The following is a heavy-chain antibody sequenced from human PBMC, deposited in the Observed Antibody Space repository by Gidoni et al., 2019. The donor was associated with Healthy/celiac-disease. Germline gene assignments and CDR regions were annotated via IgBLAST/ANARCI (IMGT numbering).Heavy chain of an antibody. V-gene: IGHV3-30-3*01. Sequence: QVQLVESGGGVVQPGRSLRLSCAASGFTFSSYAMHWVRQAPGKGLGWVAVISYDGSNKYYADSVKGRFTISRDNSKNTLYLQMNSLRAEDTAVYYCARELAAAGTWSFYGMDVWGQGTTVTVSS. CDR3: ARELAAAGTWSFYGMDV. D-gene: IGHD6-13*01. CDR2: ISYDGSNK. J-gene: IGHJ6*02. CDR1: GFTFSSYA.